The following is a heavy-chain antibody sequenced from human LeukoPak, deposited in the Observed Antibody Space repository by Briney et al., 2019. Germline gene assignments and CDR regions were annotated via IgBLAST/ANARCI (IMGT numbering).Heavy chain of an antibody. J-gene: IGHJ3*02. Sequence: ASVKVSCKASGYTFTGYYMHWVRQAPGQGLEWMGWINPNSGGTNYAQKFQGRVTMTRDTSISTAYMELSRLRSDDTAVYYCAREARRYCSGGSCSTGAFDIWGQGTMVTVSS. V-gene: IGHV1-2*02. CDR3: AREARRYCSGGSCSTGAFDI. CDR2: INPNSGGT. D-gene: IGHD2-15*01. CDR1: GYTFTGYY.